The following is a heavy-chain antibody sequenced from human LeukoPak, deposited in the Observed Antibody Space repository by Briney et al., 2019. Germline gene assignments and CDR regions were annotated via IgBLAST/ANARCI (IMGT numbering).Heavy chain of an antibody. D-gene: IGHD3-22*01. V-gene: IGHV4-39*01. CDR1: GDSINRSSNY. CDR2: IYYSSNT. J-gene: IGHJ4*02. CDR3: ARVPLYKMDRSNYYYGLTDFDY. Sequence: SETLSLTCTVSGDSINRSSNYWGWIRQPPGKGLEWIGSIYYSSNTYYNPSLKSRVTMSVDTSKNQFSLRLRSVTAADTAVYYCARVPLYKMDRSNYYYGLTDFDYWGQGTLVTVSS.